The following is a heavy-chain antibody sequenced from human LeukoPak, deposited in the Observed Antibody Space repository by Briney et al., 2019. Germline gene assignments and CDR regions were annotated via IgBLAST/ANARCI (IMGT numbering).Heavy chain of an antibody. J-gene: IGHJ4*02. Sequence: GASVKVSCQVSGYTFTRCSIIWVRQAPGQGLEWMGWVSHLNGNTDYAQKFQGRVTMTTDTSTSTAYMELTSLTSDDTAIYYCARESTAWSFDFWGQGTLVTVSS. D-gene: IGHD2-8*02. CDR3: ARESTAWSFDF. CDR2: VSHLNGNT. V-gene: IGHV1-18*01. CDR1: GYTFTRCS.